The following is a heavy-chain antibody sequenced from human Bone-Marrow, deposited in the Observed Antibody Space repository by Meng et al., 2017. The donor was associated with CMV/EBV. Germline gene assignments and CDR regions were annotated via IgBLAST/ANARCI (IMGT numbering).Heavy chain of an antibody. CDR3: ARSQYKSASDY. CDR2: IWYDGSNK. V-gene: IGHV3-33*03. CDR1: GITFSSYG. J-gene: IGHJ4*02. D-gene: IGHD1-14*01. Sequence: GESLKTFCAASGITFSSYGMHWVRQAPGKGLEWVAVIWYDGSNKYYADSVKGRFTISRDNAKNTLHLQMNGLRDEDTAVYYCARSQYKSASDYWGRGALVTVSS.